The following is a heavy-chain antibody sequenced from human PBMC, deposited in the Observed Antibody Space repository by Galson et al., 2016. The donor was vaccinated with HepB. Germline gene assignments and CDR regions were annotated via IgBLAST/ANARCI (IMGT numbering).Heavy chain of an antibody. CDR1: GFSFSTYA. J-gene: IGHJ4*02. D-gene: IGHD3-3*02. Sequence: SLRLSCAASGFSFSTYAMSWVRQAPGKGLEWVSGISGSGINTYYADSVKGRFTISRDNSKNTLFLQMNSLRVEDTAVYYCIGAFFWGLGTLVTVSP. CDR3: IGAFF. V-gene: IGHV3-23*01. CDR2: ISGSGINT.